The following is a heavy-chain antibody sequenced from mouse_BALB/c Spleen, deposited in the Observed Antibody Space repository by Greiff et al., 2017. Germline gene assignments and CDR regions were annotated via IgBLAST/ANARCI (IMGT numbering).Heavy chain of an antibody. V-gene: IGHV2-9*02. CDR2: IWAGGST. J-gene: IGHJ4*01. CDR1: GFSLTSYG. Sequence: VKLVESGPGLVAPSQSLSITCTVSGFSLTSYGVHWVRQPPGKGLEWLGVIWAGGSTNYNSALMSRLSISKDNSKSQVFLKMNSLQTDDTAMYYCARDDYDGGAYYYAMDYWGQGTSVTVSS. D-gene: IGHD2-4*01. CDR3: ARDDYDGGAYYYAMDY.